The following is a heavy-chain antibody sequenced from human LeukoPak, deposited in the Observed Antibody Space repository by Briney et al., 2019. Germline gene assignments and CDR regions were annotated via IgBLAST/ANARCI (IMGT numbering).Heavy chain of an antibody. Sequence: ASVKVFCKASGYTFTGYYMHWVRQAPGQGLEWMGWINPNSGGTNYAQKFQGWVTMTRDTSISTAYMELSRLRSDDTAVYYCARDSGSYYYYYGMDVWGQGTTVTVSS. J-gene: IGHJ6*02. D-gene: IGHD1-26*01. CDR1: GYTFTGYY. V-gene: IGHV1-2*04. CDR3: ARDSGSYYYYYGMDV. CDR2: INPNSGGT.